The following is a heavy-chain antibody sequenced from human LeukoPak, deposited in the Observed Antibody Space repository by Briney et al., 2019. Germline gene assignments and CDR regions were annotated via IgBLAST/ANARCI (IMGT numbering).Heavy chain of an antibody. D-gene: IGHD6-13*01. J-gene: IGHJ4*02. CDR3: ARDHGSSSAPDY. CDR2: IYHSGST. CDR1: GGSISSSNW. Sequence: SETLSLTCAVSGGSISSSNWWSWVRQPPGKGLEWIGEIYHSGSTHFSPSLKSRVTISMDTSKNQFSLKLSSVTAADTAVYYCARDHGSSSAPDYWGQGTLVTVSS. V-gene: IGHV4-4*02.